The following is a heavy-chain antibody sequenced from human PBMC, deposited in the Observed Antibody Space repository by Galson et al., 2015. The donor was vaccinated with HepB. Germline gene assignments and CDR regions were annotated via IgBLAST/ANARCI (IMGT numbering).Heavy chain of an antibody. V-gene: IGHV3-30-3*01. CDR3: ARDRSTCYFDY. J-gene: IGHJ4*02. Sequence: SLRLSCAASGFTFSSYAMPWVRQAPGKGLEWVAVISYDGSNKYYADSVKGRFTISRDNSKNTLYLQMNSLRAEDTAVYYCARDRSTCYFDYWGQGTLVTVSS. D-gene: IGHD1-26*01. CDR1: GFTFSSYA. CDR2: ISYDGSNK.